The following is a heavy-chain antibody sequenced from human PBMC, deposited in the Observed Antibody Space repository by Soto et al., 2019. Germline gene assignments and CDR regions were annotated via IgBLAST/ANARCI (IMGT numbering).Heavy chain of an antibody. D-gene: IGHD5-18*01. CDR3: ARSGYSYGYGDAFDI. V-gene: IGHV1-69*06. Sequence: RASVKVSCKASGGTFSSYAISWVRQAPGQGLEWMGGIIPIFGTANYAQKFQGRVTITADKSTSTAYMELSSLRSEDTAVYYCARSGYSYGYGDAFDIWGQGTMVTVSS. J-gene: IGHJ3*02. CDR2: IIPIFGTA. CDR1: GGTFSSYA.